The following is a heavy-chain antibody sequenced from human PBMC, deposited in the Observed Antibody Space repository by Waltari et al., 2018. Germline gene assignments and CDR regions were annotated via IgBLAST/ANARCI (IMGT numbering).Heavy chain of an antibody. V-gene: IGHV3-21*01. D-gene: IGHD6-13*01. CDR2: ISSSSSYI. CDR3: ARIIGLAAAGSGT. CDR1: GFTFSSVS. Sequence: EVKLVESGGGLVKPGGSLRLSCAASGFTFSSVSMHWVRQAPGKGLEWVSSISSSSSYIYYADSVKGRFTISRDNAKNSLYLQMNSLRAEDTAVYYCARIIGLAAAGSGTWGRGTLVTVSS. J-gene: IGHJ5*02.